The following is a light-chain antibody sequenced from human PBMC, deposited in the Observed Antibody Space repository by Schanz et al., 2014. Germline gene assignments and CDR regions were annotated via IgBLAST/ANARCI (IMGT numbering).Light chain of an antibody. CDR1: QSVSSSY. CDR2: GAS. V-gene: IGKV3-20*01. CDR3: QQYGSSFFT. J-gene: IGKJ4*01. Sequence: EIVMTQSPATLSVSPGERATLSCRASQSVSSSYLAWYQQKPGQAPRLLIYGASSRATGIPDRFSGGGAGTDVTLTISRLEPEDSAVYYCQQYGSSFFTFGGGTKGEIK.